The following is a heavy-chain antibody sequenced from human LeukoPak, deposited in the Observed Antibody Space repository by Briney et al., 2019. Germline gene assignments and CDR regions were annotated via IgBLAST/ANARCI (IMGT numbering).Heavy chain of an antibody. D-gene: IGHD2-2*01. CDR1: GYTFTDYY. J-gene: IGHJ6*02. V-gene: IGHV1-2*02. Sequence: ASVKVSCKASGYTFTDYYIQWVRQAPGQGLEWMGWINPNSGGTNSAQKFQGRVTMTRDTSVSTAYMELSRLRSDDTAVYYCARDHCTSSGCYEYYYYGVDVWGQGTTATVSS. CDR3: ARDHCTSSGCYEYYYYGVDV. CDR2: INPNSGGT.